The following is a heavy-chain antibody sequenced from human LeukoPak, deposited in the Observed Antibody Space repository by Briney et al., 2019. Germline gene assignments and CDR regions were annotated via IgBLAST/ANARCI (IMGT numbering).Heavy chain of an antibody. V-gene: IGHV4-39*02. Sequence: SETLSLTCTVSGGSISSTTYYWGWIRQPPGKGLEWIGSIYYSGTTYYNPSLKSRVTISVSTSRNHFSLNLSPVTAADTAVYYCARYRGCTDGTCYRWFDPWGQGTLVTVTS. J-gene: IGHJ5*02. CDR2: IYYSGTT. D-gene: IGHD2-8*01. CDR1: GGSISSTTYY. CDR3: ARYRGCTDGTCYRWFDP.